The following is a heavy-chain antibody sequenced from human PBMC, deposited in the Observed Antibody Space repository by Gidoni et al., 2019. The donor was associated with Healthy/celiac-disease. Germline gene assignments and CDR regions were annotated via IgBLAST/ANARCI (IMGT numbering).Heavy chain of an antibody. V-gene: IGHV2-5*02. D-gene: IGHD2-15*01. Sequence: QITLKESGPTLVKPTQTLTLTCPFPGFSLSTSGVGVGWIRQPPGKALEWLALIYWDDDKRYSPSLKSRLTITKDTSKNQVVLTMTNMDPVDTATYYCAHSLGYCSGGSCSDFDYWGQGTLVTVSS. J-gene: IGHJ4*02. CDR3: AHSLGYCSGGSCSDFDY. CDR1: GFSLSTSGVG. CDR2: IYWDDDK.